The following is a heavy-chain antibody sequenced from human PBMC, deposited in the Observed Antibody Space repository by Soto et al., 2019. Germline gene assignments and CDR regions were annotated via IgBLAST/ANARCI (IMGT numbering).Heavy chain of an antibody. D-gene: IGHD2-15*01. Sequence: QVQLQESGPGLVKPSQTLSLTCTVSGGSISSGGYYWSWIRQHPGKGLEWIGYIYYSGSTYYNPSLKSHVTRSVDTSKNQFSLKLSSVTAADTAVYYCARVNPVAANPDWFDPWGQGTLVTVSS. CDR3: ARVNPVAANPDWFDP. V-gene: IGHV4-31*01. CDR1: GGSISSGGYY. J-gene: IGHJ5*02. CDR2: IYYSGST.